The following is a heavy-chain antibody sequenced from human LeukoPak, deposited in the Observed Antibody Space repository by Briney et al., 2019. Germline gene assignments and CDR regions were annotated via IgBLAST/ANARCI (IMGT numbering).Heavy chain of an antibody. CDR3: GRDPNGDYVGAFEF. D-gene: IGHD4-17*01. CDR1: EFTFASYA. J-gene: IGHJ3*01. CDR2: IGGSGINT. Sequence: GGSLRLSCVASEFTFASYAMTWVRLIPGKKLEWVASIGGSGINTNYADTVRGRFTISRDNSKNTLYLQMNSLRAEDTAEYYCGRDPNGDYVGAFEFWGQGTLVSVSS. V-gene: IGHV3-23*01.